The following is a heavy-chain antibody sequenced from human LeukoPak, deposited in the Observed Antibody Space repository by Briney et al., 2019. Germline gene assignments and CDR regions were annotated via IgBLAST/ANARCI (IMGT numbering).Heavy chain of an antibody. V-gene: IGHV3-74*01. CDR2: INTDGSDGSST. Sequence: PGGSLRLSCAASGFTFSNYWMHWVRQGPGKGLVWDSRINTDGSDGSSTNYADSVKGRFTISRDNAKNTLYLQMNSLRAEDTAVYYCARVVAAGKWYFDLWGRGTLVTVSS. J-gene: IGHJ2*01. CDR1: GFTFSNYW. CDR3: ARVVAAGKWYFDL. D-gene: IGHD6-19*01.